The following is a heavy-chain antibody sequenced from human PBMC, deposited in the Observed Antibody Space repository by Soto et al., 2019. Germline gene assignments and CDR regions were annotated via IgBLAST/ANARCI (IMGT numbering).Heavy chain of an antibody. Sequence: QVHLVQSGAEVKKPGASVKVSCKGSGYTFTSYGITWVRQAPGQGLEWMGWISAHNGTTDYAQKLQGRVTVTRETTTSTAYMELRSRRSDDTAVYYCARGRYGDYWGQGALVTVSS. CDR1: GYTFTSYG. D-gene: IGHD1-1*01. CDR2: ISAHNGTT. J-gene: IGHJ4*02. CDR3: ARGRYGDY. V-gene: IGHV1-18*01.